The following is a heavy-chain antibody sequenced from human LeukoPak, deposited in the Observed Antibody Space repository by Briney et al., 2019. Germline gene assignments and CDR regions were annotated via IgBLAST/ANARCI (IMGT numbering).Heavy chain of an antibody. CDR2: ISYDGSNK. V-gene: IGHV3-30*04. CDR3: ARDIVVVPATFDY. Sequence: PGRSLRLSCAASGFTFSSYAMHWVRQAPGKGLEWVAVISYDGSNKYYADSVKGRFTISRDNSKNTLYLQMNSLRAEDTAMYYCARDIVVVPATFDYWGQGTLVSVSS. D-gene: IGHD2-2*01. J-gene: IGHJ4*02. CDR1: GFTFSSYA.